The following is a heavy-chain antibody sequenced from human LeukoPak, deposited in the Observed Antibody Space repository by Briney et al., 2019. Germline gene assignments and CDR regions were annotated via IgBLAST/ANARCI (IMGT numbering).Heavy chain of an antibody. Sequence: PGGSLSLSCAASGFTFSSYGMRWVRQAPGKGLEWVSSISGSGGSTYYADSVKGRVTISRDNSKITLYIQMGSLRAEDMAVYYCAREVTDDAFDIWGQGTMVTVSS. V-gene: IGHV3-23*01. CDR2: ISGSGGST. J-gene: IGHJ3*02. CDR1: GFTFSSYG. D-gene: IGHD4-23*01. CDR3: AREVTDDAFDI.